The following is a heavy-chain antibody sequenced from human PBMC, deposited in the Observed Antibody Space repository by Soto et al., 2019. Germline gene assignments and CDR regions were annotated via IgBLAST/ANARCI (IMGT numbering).Heavy chain of an antibody. CDR1: GYTFTSYG. CDR3: AREPNYFVY. CDR2: ISAYNGNK. J-gene: IGHJ4*02. Sequence: QVQLVQSGAEVKKPGASVKVSCKASGYTFTSYGISWVRQAPGQGLEWMGWISAYNGNKKYAQTLQGRVTMTTDTATLTAYMQLRSVRSDDTAVYYCAREPNYFVYWGQGTLVTVSS. V-gene: IGHV1-18*01.